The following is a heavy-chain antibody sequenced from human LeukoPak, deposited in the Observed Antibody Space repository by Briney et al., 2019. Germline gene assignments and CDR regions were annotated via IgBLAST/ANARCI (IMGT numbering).Heavy chain of an antibody. CDR3: ARGSIAARHIPHDY. J-gene: IGHJ4*02. V-gene: IGHV3-30-3*01. CDR1: GFTFSSYA. D-gene: IGHD6-6*01. Sequence: GGSLRLSCAASGFTFSSYAMHWVRQAPGKGLEWVAVISYDGSNKYYADSVKGRFTISRDNSKNTLYLQMNSLRAEDTAVYYCARGSIAARHIPHDYWGQGTLVTVSS. CDR2: ISYDGSNK.